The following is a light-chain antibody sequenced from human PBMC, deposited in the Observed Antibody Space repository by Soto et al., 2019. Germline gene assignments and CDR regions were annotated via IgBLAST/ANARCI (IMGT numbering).Light chain of an antibody. J-gene: IGKJ4*01. V-gene: IGKV1-39*01. CDR1: QSISSY. Sequence: DIQMTQSPSSLSASVGDRVTITCRASQSISSYLNWYQQKPGKAPKLLIYAASSLQSGVPSRFSGSASGTEFTLTISSLQPEDFATYYCQQLYSYRLTFGGGTKVEIK. CDR2: AAS. CDR3: QQLYSYRLT.